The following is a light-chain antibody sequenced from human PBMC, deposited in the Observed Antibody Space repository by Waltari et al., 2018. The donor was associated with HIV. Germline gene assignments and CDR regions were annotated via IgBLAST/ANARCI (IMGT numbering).Light chain of an antibody. J-gene: IGKJ5*01. CDR2: GAS. CDR3: QHRSNWPIT. Sequence: VLTQSPASLVLSPGERATLSCRASQSVKNYLAWYQTKPGQAPRLLIYGASSRATGIPARFSGSGSGTDFTLTISSLEPGDFAVYYCQHRSNWPITFGQGTRLEIK. CDR1: QSVKNY. V-gene: IGKV3-11*01.